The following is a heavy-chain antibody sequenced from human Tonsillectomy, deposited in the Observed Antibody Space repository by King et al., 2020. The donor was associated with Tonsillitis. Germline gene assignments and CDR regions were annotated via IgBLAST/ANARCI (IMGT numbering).Heavy chain of an antibody. CDR3: AKVIYDSSGYNPFDY. V-gene: IGHV3-30*18. J-gene: IGHJ4*02. D-gene: IGHD3-22*01. Sequence: VQLVESGGGVVQPGRSLRLSCAASGFTFSSYGMHWVRQAPGKGLEWVAVISYDGSNKYYADSVKGRFTISRDNSKNTLYLQMNSLRAEDTAVYYCAKVIYDSSGYNPFDYWGQGTLVTVSS. CDR2: ISYDGSNK. CDR1: GFTFSSYG.